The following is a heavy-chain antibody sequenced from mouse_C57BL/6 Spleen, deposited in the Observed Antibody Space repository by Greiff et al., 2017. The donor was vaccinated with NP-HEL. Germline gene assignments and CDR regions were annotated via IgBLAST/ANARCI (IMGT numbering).Heavy chain of an antibody. Sequence: QVQLQQSGAELVRPGASVTLSCKASGYTFTDYEMHWVKQTPVHGLEWIGAIDPETGGTAYNQKFKGKAILTADKSSSTAYMELRSLTSEDSAVYYCTRRDDYVWYFDVWGTGTTVTVSS. J-gene: IGHJ1*03. V-gene: IGHV1-15*01. CDR3: TRRDDYVWYFDV. CDR1: GYTFTDYE. CDR2: IDPETGGT. D-gene: IGHD2-4*01.